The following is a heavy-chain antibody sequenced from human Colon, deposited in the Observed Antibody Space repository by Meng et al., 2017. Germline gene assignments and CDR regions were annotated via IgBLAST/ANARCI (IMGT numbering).Heavy chain of an antibody. CDR3: AGDPSGLLVGATRDYGMDV. V-gene: IGHV3-48*03. J-gene: IGHJ6*02. CDR2: ISSSGSIK. Sequence: GESLKISCEASGFTFSSYEMHWVRQAPGRGLEWVSFISSSGSIKYYAASVKGRFTISRDNAQNSLYLHMNSLRAQDTAVYYCAGDPSGLLVGATRDYGMDVWGQGTTVTVSS. CDR1: GFTFSSYE. D-gene: IGHD1-26*01.